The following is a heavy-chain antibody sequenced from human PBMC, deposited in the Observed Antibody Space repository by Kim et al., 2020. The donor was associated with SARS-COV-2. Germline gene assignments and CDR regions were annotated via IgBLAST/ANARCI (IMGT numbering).Heavy chain of an antibody. D-gene: IGHD2-21*02. J-gene: IGHJ6*02. V-gene: IGHV3-48*03. CDR1: GFTFSSYE. CDR3: ARGGLEYCGGDCYPPWGSECYGMDV. CDR2: ISSSGSTI. Sequence: GGSLRLSCAASGFTFSSYEMNWVRQAPGKGLEWVSYISSSGSTIYYADSVKGRFTISRDNAKNSLYLQMNSLRAEDTAVYYCARGGLEYCGGDCYPPWGSECYGMDVWGRGATVTVSS.